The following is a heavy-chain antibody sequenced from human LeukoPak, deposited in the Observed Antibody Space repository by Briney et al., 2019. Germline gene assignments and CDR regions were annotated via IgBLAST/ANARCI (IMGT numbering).Heavy chain of an antibody. CDR3: GSGSGWYSPDY. CDR2: SKSKTYGGTT. V-gene: IGHV3-49*03. D-gene: IGHD6-19*01. Sequence: GGSLRLSCTASGFTFGDYAMSWFRQAPGKGLGWVGFSKSKTYGGTTEYAASVKGRFTISRDDSKNIAYLQMNSLKTEDTAVYYCGSGSGWYSPDYWGQGTLVTVSS. J-gene: IGHJ4*02. CDR1: GFTFGDYA.